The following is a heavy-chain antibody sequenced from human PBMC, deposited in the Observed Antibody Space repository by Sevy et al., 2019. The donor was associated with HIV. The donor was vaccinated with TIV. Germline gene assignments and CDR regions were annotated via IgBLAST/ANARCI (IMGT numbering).Heavy chain of an antibody. D-gene: IGHD3-22*01. CDR2: IYTSGST. CDR1: GGSISSDSYY. Sequence: SEILSLTCTVSGGSISSDSYYWSWIRQPAGKGLEWIGRIYTSGSTNYNPSLKSRVTMSVDTSKNQFSLKLRSVTTADSAVYDCAGTNHYYDTRGDFQLLTDYWGQGTMVTVSS. V-gene: IGHV4-61*02. J-gene: IGHJ4*02. CDR3: AGTNHYYDTRGDFQLLTDY.